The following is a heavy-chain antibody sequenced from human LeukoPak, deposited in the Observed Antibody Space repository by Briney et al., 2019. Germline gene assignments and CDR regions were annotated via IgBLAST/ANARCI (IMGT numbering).Heavy chain of an antibody. J-gene: IGHJ4*02. CDR2: IDTTTGNP. CDR3: VRGTPTPGMDY. CDR1: RYPFSAHF. D-gene: IGHD3-10*01. Sequence: ASVKVSYKASRYPFSAHFLNWVRQAPGQGLEWMGNIDTTTGNPRYAQDFTGRFVFSLDTSVSTAYLQITSLKADDTAAYYCVRGTPTPGMDYWGQGTQVTVSS. V-gene: IGHV7-4-1*02.